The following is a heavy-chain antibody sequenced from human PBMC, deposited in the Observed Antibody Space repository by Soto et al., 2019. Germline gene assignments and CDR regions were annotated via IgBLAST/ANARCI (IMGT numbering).Heavy chain of an antibody. CDR2: ISAYNGNT. Sequence: ASVKVSCKASGYTFTSYGISWVRQAPGQGLEWMGWISAYNGNTNYAQKLQGRVTMTTDTSTSTACMELRSLRSDDTAVYYCARSIFGVGYYYFDYWGQGTLVTVSS. CDR1: GYTFTSYG. D-gene: IGHD3-3*01. V-gene: IGHV1-18*01. J-gene: IGHJ4*02. CDR3: ARSIFGVGYYYFDY.